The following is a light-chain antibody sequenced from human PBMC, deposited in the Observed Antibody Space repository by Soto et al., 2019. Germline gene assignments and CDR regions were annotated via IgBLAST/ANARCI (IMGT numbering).Light chain of an antibody. Sequence: IQLTQSPSSLSASVGDRVTITCRASQDISSYLAWYQQKPGKAPKLLIHAISRLQSGVPSRFSGSGSGTDFTLAINSLQPEDFATYYCQQLHDYPLTFGGGTKVDIK. CDR2: AIS. CDR1: QDISSY. CDR3: QQLHDYPLT. J-gene: IGKJ4*01. V-gene: IGKV1-9*01.